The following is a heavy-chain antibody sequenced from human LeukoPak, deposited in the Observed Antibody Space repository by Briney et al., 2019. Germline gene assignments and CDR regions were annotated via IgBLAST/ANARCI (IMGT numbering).Heavy chain of an antibody. CDR3: ARVSTYQYYYYMDV. Sequence: PGGSLRLSCAASGFTFSSYWMSWVRQAPGKGLEWVSYISTSGKTIYYADSVKGRFTISRDNAKNSLYLQINSLRAEDTAVYYCARVSTYQYYYYMDVWGKGTTVTVSS. D-gene: IGHD2-2*01. V-gene: IGHV3-48*04. CDR2: ISTSGKTI. CDR1: GFTFSSYW. J-gene: IGHJ6*03.